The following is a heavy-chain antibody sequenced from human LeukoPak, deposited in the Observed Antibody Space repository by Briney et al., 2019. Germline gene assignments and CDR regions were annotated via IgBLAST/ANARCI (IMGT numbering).Heavy chain of an antibody. V-gene: IGHV4-30-2*01. D-gene: IGHD2-2*03. Sequence: SETLSLTCTVSGGSISSGGYYWSWIRQPPGKGLEWIGYIYHSGSTYYNPSLKSRVTISVDRSKNQFSLKLSSVTAADTAVYYCARDLLGYCSSTSCSAWGQGTLVTVSS. CDR2: IYHSGST. CDR1: GGSISSGGYY. CDR3: ARDLLGYCSSTSCSA. J-gene: IGHJ5*02.